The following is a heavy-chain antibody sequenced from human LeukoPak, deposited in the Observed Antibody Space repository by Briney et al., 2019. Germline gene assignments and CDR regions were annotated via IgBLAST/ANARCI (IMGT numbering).Heavy chain of an antibody. D-gene: IGHD3-10*01. Sequence: ASVKVSCKASGYTFTSYGISWVRQAPGQGLEWMGWISAYNGNTNYAQKFQGRVTMTEDTSTDTAYMELSSLRSEDTAVYYCATGHTSPYGSGSYDAFDIWGQGTMVTVSS. J-gene: IGHJ3*02. CDR1: GYTFTSYG. CDR3: ATGHTSPYGSGSYDAFDI. CDR2: ISAYNGNT. V-gene: IGHV1-18*04.